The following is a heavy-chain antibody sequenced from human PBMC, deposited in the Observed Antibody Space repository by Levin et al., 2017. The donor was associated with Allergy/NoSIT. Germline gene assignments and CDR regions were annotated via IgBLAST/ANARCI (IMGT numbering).Heavy chain of an antibody. D-gene: IGHD4-17*01. V-gene: IGHV4-39*07. CDR2: VYYSGTA. J-gene: IGHJ4*02. Sequence: SETLSLTCTVSGGSVSSSNYYWAWIRQPPGKGLEWIGSVYYSGTAYYNPSLKSRVTLLVDTSKNHFSLRLKSVTAADTAVYYCARDQIDYGDVSPLWDDYWGQGTLVTVSS. CDR3: ARDQIDYGDVSPLWDDY. CDR1: GGSVSSSNYY.